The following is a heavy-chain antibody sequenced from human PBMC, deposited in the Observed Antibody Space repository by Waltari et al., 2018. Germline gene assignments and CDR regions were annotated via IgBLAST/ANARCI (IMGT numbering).Heavy chain of an antibody. CDR2: INTNGGTT. V-gene: IGHV3-74*01. CDR3: VKEGVAPGGSDFVDH. J-gene: IGHJ4*02. CDR1: GFGFGAYW. D-gene: IGHD5-12*01. Sequence: EMQLVESGGGLVQPGGSLRLSCEASGFGFGAYWMHWVRQAPGGGLVWVARINTNGGTTNYADSGTGRFTIARDNPKNMLYLHMDSLGAQDTAVYYCVKEGVAPGGSDFVDHWGQGTLVTVSP.